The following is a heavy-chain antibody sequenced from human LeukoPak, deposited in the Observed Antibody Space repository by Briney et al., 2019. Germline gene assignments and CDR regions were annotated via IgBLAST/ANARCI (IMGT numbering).Heavy chain of an antibody. Sequence: SETLSLTCAVYGGSFSGYYWSWIRQPPGKGLEWIGEINHSGSTNYNPSLKSRVTISVDTSKNQFSLKLSSVTAADTAVYYCARNWNPHPNWFDPWGQGTLDTVSS. CDR2: INHSGST. V-gene: IGHV4-34*01. J-gene: IGHJ5*02. CDR3: ARNWNPHPNWFDP. CDR1: GGSFSGYY. D-gene: IGHD1-1*01.